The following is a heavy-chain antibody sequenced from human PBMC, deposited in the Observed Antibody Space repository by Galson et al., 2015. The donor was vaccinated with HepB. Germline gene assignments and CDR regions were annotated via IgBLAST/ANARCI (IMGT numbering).Heavy chain of an antibody. Sequence: SLRLSCAASGFTVSSNYMTWVRQAPGKGLEWVSVIHSGGTTYYADSVKGRFTISRDNSKNMLHLQMNSLKPEDTAVYYCARAALLDWNDPGYGMDVWGQGTTVTVSS. D-gene: IGHD1-1*01. J-gene: IGHJ6*02. CDR2: IHSGGTT. CDR1: GFTVSSNY. CDR3: ARAALLDWNDPGYGMDV. V-gene: IGHV3-66*02.